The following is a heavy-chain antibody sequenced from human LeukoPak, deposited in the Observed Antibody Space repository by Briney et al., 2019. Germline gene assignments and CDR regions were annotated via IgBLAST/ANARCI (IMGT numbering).Heavy chain of an antibody. V-gene: IGHV4-61*08. Sequence: SETLSLTCTVSGGSISSGGYYWSWIRQHPGKGLEWIGYIYYSGSTYYNPSLKSRVTISVDTSKNQFSLKLSSVTAADTAVYYCASSAYCSSTSCFFDYWGQGTLVTVSS. CDR1: GGSISSGGYY. D-gene: IGHD2-2*01. J-gene: IGHJ4*02. CDR2: IYYSGST. CDR3: ASSAYCSSTSCFFDY.